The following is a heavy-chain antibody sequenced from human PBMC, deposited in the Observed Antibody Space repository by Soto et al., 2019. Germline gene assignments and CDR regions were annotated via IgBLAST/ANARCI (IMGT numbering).Heavy chain of an antibody. J-gene: IGHJ4*02. V-gene: IGHV1-3*01. Sequence: GASVKVSCKASGYTFTKYAMHWVRQAPGQSLEWMGWINAGNGNTKYSQKFQGRVTITADESTSTAYMELSSLRSEDTAVYYCARDNDSSGYPYYFDYWGQGTRVTVSS. CDR1: GYTFTKYA. D-gene: IGHD3-22*01. CDR2: INAGNGNT. CDR3: ARDNDSSGYPYYFDY.